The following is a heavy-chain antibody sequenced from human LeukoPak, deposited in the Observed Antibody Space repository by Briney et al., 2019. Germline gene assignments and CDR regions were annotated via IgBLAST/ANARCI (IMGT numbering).Heavy chain of an antibody. CDR1: GGSISNYY. V-gene: IGHV4-59*08. D-gene: IGHD2-21*01. Sequence: PSETLSLTCTVSGGSISNYYWTWIRQPPGKGLEWIGYISYSGSTNYNPSSKSRVTILIDTSKSQFSLKLSSLTAADTAVYYCARDSYYYGLDVWGQGTTVTVSS. J-gene: IGHJ6*02. CDR2: ISYSGST. CDR3: ARDSYYYGLDV.